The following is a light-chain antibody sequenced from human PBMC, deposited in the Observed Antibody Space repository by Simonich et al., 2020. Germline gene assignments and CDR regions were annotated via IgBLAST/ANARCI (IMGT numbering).Light chain of an antibody. J-gene: IGKJ4*01. CDR3: MQGTHWPLT. Sequence: DVVMTQSPLSLPVTLGQPASISCRSSQSLVHSDGNTYLNWFQQRPGQSPRRLIYKGSKRDSGVPERFRGSGAGTDFTLKISRVEAEDVGVYYCMQGTHWPLTFGGGTKVEIK. V-gene: IGKV2-30*02. CDR1: QSLVHSDGNTY. CDR2: KGS.